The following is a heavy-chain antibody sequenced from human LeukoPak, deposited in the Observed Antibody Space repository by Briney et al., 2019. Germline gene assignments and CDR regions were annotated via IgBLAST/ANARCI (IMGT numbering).Heavy chain of an antibody. D-gene: IGHD3-10*01. CDR1: GGSISSYY. J-gene: IGHJ4*02. V-gene: IGHV4-59*04. CDR3: ARTRYYYNSRSYGAPYYFDY. Sequence: SETLSLTCTVSGGSISSYYWSWIRQPPGKGLEWIGYIYYSGSTYYNPSLKSRVTISVDTSKNQFSLKLSSVTAADTAVYYCARTRYYYNSRSYGAPYYFDYWGQGTLVTVSS. CDR2: IYYSGST.